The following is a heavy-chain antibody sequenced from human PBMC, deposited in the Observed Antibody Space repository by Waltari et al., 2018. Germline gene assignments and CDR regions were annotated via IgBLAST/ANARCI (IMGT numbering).Heavy chain of an antibody. CDR3: ARVGRSAYYYYYYMDV. Sequence: EVQLVESGGGLVKPGGSLRLSCAASGFTFSSYSMNWVRQAPGKGLEWVSSISSSSSYIYYADSVKGRFTISRDNAKNSLYLQMNSLRAEDTAVYYCARVGRSAYYYYYYMDVWGKGTTVTVSS. V-gene: IGHV3-21*01. J-gene: IGHJ6*03. CDR1: GFTFSSYS. CDR2: ISSSSSYI.